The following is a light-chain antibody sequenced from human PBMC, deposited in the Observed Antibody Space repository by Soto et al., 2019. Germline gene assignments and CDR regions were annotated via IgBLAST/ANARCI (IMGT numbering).Light chain of an antibody. CDR1: SSNIGNNY. V-gene: IGLV1-51*01. J-gene: IGLJ2*01. CDR3: GTWDSSLSAVV. Sequence: QSVLTQPHSVSAAPGQTVTISCSGSSSNIGNNYVSWYQQLPGTAPKLLIYDNNQRPSGIPDRFSGSKSGTSATLGITGLQTGDEADYYCGTWDSSLSAVVFGGGTKLTVL. CDR2: DNN.